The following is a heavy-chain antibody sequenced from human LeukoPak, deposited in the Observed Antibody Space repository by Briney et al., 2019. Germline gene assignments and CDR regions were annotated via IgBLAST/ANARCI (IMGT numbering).Heavy chain of an antibody. D-gene: IGHD6-19*01. CDR1: GYTITTYG. CDR2: VSAYNGDT. Sequence: ASVKVSCKASGYTITTYGIXXVRQXPGQGXEWMGWVSAYNGDTNYVEKFQGRVTMTTDTSTSTTYMELRSLRSDDTAIYFCARGQSSVAGNYYYYFGMDVWGQGTTVTVYS. J-gene: IGHJ6*02. V-gene: IGHV1-18*01. CDR3: ARGQSSVAGNYYYYFGMDV.